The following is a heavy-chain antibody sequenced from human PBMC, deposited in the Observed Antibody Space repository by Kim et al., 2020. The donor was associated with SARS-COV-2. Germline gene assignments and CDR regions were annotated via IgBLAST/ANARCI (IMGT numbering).Heavy chain of an antibody. CDR3: ARQLITASGPYFDY. V-gene: IGHV3-7*03. Sequence: YVDSMKGRFSISRDNARDLLYLQMNNLRAEETAVYYCARQLITASGPYFDYWGQGSLVTVSS. D-gene: IGHD6-13*01. J-gene: IGHJ4*02.